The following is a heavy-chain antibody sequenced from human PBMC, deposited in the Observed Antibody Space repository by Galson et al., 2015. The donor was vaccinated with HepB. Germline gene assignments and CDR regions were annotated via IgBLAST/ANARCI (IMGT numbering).Heavy chain of an antibody. J-gene: IGHJ4*02. CDR3: ARGVYADSWYGADYFDS. CDR1: GFTFSTYA. V-gene: IGHV3-30*04. CDR2: ITYNGNIE. Sequence: SLRLSCAASGFTFSTYAMHWVRQAPGQGLEWVAVITYNGNIEYHAHSVKGRFTISRDNPNNTVFLQMNTLRAEDTAVYYCARGVYADSWYGADYFDSWGQGALVIVPS. D-gene: IGHD6-13*01.